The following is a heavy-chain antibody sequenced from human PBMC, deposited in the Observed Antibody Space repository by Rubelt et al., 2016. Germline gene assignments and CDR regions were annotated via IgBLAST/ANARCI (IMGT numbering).Heavy chain of an antibody. Sequence: EVQLVESGGGLVKPGGSLRLSCAASGFTLSSYDMNWVRQTPGKGLEWVSSRSSSGSHTFYADSVRGRFTVSRDNAKNTLYLQSNSLRAEYTAVYFCARSQPHAGPYSSGWFDYWGQGTLVTVSS. CDR2: RSSSGSHT. CDR3: ARSQPHAGPYSSGWFDY. D-gene: IGHD6-19*01. V-gene: IGHV3-21*04. CDR1: GFTLSSYD. J-gene: IGHJ4*02.